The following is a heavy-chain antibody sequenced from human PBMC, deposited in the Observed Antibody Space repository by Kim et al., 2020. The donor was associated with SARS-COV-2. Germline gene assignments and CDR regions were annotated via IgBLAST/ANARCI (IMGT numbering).Heavy chain of an antibody. D-gene: IGHD2-21*02. V-gene: IGHV1-46*01. CDR3: ARGRVVTADWFDP. Sequence: YAQKFQCRVTMTRDTSTSTVYMGLSSLRSEDTAVYYCARGRVVTADWFDPWGQGTLVTVSS. J-gene: IGHJ5*02.